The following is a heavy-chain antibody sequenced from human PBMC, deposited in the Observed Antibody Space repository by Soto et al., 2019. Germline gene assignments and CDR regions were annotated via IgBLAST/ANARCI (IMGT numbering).Heavy chain of an antibody. Sequence: EVQLLESGGGLVQPGGSLRLSCAASGFTFSSYAMSWVRQAPGKGLEWVSAISGSGGSTYYADSVKGRFTISRDNSKNTLYLQMNSLRAEDTAVYYCAKDLITMIVVVMPPDDAFDIWGQGTMVTVSS. V-gene: IGHV3-23*01. J-gene: IGHJ3*02. D-gene: IGHD3-22*01. CDR2: ISGSGGST. CDR3: AKDLITMIVVVMPPDDAFDI. CDR1: GFTFSSYA.